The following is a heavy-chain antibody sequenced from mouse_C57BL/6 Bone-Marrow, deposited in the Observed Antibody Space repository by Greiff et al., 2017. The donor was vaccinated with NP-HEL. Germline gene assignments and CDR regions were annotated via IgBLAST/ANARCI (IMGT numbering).Heavy chain of an antibody. J-gene: IGHJ1*03. CDR3: AREGLYWYFDV. CDR2: INPNNGGT. Sequence: EVQLQQSGPELVKPGASVKISCKASGYTFTDYYMNWVKQSHGQSLEWIGDINPNNGGTSYNQKFKGKATLTADKSSSIAYMELRSLTSEDSAVYYCAREGLYWYFDVWGTGTTVTVSS. CDR1: GYTFTDYY. V-gene: IGHV1-26*01. D-gene: IGHD3-1*01.